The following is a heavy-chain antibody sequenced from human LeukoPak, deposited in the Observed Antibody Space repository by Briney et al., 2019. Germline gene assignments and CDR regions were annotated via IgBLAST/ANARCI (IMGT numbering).Heavy chain of an antibody. J-gene: IGHJ6*03. CDR1: RYSFTSYW. CDR2: IYPGDSDT. CDR3: ARHQGQDYYYMDV. Sequence: GESLKISCKGSRYSFTSYWIGWVRQMPGKGLEWMGIIYPGDSDTRYSPSFQGQVTISADKSISTAYLQWSSLKASDTATYYCARHQGQDYYYMDVWGKGTTVTVSS. V-gene: IGHV5-51*01.